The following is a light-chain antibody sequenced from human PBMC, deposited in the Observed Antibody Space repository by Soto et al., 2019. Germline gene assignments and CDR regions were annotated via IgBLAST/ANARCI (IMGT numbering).Light chain of an antibody. CDR3: ETWDSNTRV. Sequence: QPVLTQSSSASASLGSSVKLTCTLNSGHSSYIIAWHQQQPGKAPRYLMKLEGSGSYNKGSGVPGRFSGSSSGADRYLTISNLHFEDEADYYCETWDSNTRVFGGGTKLTVL. J-gene: IGLJ3*02. V-gene: IGLV4-60*02. CDR2: LEGSGSY. CDR1: SGHSSYI.